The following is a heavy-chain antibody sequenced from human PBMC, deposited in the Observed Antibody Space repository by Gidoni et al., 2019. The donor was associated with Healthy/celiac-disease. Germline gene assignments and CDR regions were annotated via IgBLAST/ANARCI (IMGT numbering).Heavy chain of an antibody. CDR1: GFTFSSYG. J-gene: IGHJ4*02. CDR2: IRYDGSNK. Sequence: QVQLVESGGGVVQPGGSLSLSCAASGFTFSSYGMHWVRQAPGKGLEWVAFIRYDGSNKYYADSVKGRFTISRDNSKNTLYLQMNSLRAEDTAVYYCAKDGLRFLEWLLSFYLDYWGQGTLVTVSS. CDR3: AKDGLRFLEWLLSFYLDY. D-gene: IGHD3-3*01. V-gene: IGHV3-30*02.